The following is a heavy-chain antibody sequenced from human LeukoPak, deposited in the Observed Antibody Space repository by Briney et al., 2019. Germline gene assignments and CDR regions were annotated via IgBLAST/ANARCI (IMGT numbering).Heavy chain of an antibody. V-gene: IGHV3-74*01. CDR3: ARSRNGSFDY. J-gene: IGHJ4*02. CDR1: GFTFSSHW. CDR2: INNDGSIT. Sequence: GGSLRLSYAASGFTFSSHWMNWVRQVPGKGLVWVSRINNDGSITSYADSVKGRFTISRDNAKNTLYLQMNSLRAEDTALYYCARSRNGSFDYWGQGTLVTVSS. D-gene: IGHD6-25*01.